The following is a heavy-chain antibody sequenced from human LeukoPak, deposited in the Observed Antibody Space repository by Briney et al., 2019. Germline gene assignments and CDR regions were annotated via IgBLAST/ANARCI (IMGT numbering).Heavy chain of an antibody. V-gene: IGHV4-59*01. CDR2: IYYSGST. CDR3: ARGVRGSTAAGTFDY. Sequence: SETLSLTCTVSGGSISSYYWSWIRQPPGKGLEWIGYIYYSGSTNYNPSLKSRVTISVDTSKNQFSLELSSVTAADTAVYYCARGVRGSTAAGTFDYWGQGTLVTVSS. J-gene: IGHJ4*02. D-gene: IGHD6-13*01. CDR1: GGSISSYY.